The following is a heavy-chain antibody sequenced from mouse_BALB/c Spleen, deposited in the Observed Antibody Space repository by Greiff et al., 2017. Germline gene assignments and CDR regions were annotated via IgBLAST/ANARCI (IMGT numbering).Heavy chain of an antibody. D-gene: IGHD2-1*01. V-gene: IGHV1S135*01. CDR3: ARRGYYGNFYYFDY. J-gene: IGHJ2*01. Sequence: EVQLQQSGPELVKPGASVKVSCKASGYAFTSYNMYWVKQSHGKSLEWIGYIDPYNGGTSYNQKFKGKATLTVDKSSSTAYMHLNSLTSEDSAVYYCARRGYYGNFYYFDYWGQGTTLTVSS. CDR1: GYAFTSYN. CDR2: IDPYNGGT.